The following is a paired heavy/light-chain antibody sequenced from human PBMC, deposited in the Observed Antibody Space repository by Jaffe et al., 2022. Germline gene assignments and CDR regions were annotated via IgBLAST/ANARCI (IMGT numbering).Heavy chain of an antibody. CDR1: GGSISTSNYY. CDR3: ARHLTPPHCSSASCQIDY. D-gene: IGHD2-2*01. Sequence: QLQLQESGPGLVKPSETLSLTCTVSGGSISTSNYYWGWIRQPPGKGLEWIGNIYYTGSTYYNPSLKSRVTISVDTSKNQFSLKLTSVTAADTAVYYCARHLTPPHCSSASCQIDYWGQGTLVTVSS. V-gene: IGHV4-39*01. CDR2: IYYTGST. J-gene: IGHJ4*02.
Light chain of an antibody. V-gene: IGLV4-60*03. J-gene: IGLJ3*02. CDR2: LEGSGKY. CDR3: ETWDSNTRV. Sequence: QPVLTQSSSASASLGSSVKLTCTLSSGHRSYIIAWHQQQPGKAPRYLMKLEGSGKYNKGSGVPDRFSGSSSGADRYLTISNLQSEDEADYYCETWDSNTRVFGGGTKLTVL. CDR1: SGHRSYI.